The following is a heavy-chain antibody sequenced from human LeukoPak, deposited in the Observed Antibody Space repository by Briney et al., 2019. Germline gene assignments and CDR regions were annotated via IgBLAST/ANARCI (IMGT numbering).Heavy chain of an antibody. D-gene: IGHD3-9*01. Sequence: PSETLSLTCAVYGGSFSGYYWSWIRQPRGKGLEWIGEINHSGSTNYNPSLKSRVTISVDTSKNQFSLKLSSVTAADTAVYYCARGVREYDILTGYYSDWFDPWGQGSLVTVSS. CDR2: INHSGST. J-gene: IGHJ5*02. CDR1: GGSFSGYY. CDR3: ARGVREYDILTGYYSDWFDP. V-gene: IGHV4-34*01.